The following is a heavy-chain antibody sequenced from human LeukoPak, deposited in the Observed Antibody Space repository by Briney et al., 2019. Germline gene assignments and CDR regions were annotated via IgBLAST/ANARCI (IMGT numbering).Heavy chain of an antibody. V-gene: IGHV4-38-2*02. CDR3: ARDGFGYCSGGSCYDDAFDI. CDR2: IYHSGST. Sequence: SETLSLTCTVSGYSISSGYYWGWIRQPPGKGLEWIGSIYHSGSTYYNPSLKSRVTISVDTSKNQFSLKLSSVTAADTAVYYCARDGFGYCSGGSCYDDAFDIWGQGTMVTVSS. D-gene: IGHD2-15*01. CDR1: GYSISSGYY. J-gene: IGHJ3*02.